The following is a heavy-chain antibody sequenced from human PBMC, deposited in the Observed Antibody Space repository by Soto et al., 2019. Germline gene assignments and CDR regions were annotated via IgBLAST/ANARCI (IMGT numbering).Heavy chain of an antibody. J-gene: IGHJ4*02. Sequence: GGSLRLSCAASGFTFDDYAMHWVRQAPGKGLEWVSGISWNSGSIGYADSVKGRFTISRDNAKNSLYLQMNSLRAEDTALYYCAKGHTFDWYRCDYWGQGTLVTVSS. CDR1: GFTFDDYA. CDR2: ISWNSGSI. D-gene: IGHD3-9*01. CDR3: AKGHTFDWYRCDY. V-gene: IGHV3-9*01.